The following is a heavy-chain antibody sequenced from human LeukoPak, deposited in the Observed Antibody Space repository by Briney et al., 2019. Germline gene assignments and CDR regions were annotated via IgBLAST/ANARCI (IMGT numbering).Heavy chain of an antibody. V-gene: IGHV1-18*01. CDR2: ISVYKDNT. CDR1: GYTFTSYG. J-gene: IGHJ5*02. CDR3: ARGQAIAVAGPFDP. Sequence: VSVKVSCKASGYTFTSYGISWVRQAPGQGLEWMGWISVYKDNTNYAQKLQGRVTMTTDTSTSTAYMELRSLRSDDTAVYYCARGQAIAVAGPFDPWGQGTLVTVSS. D-gene: IGHD6-19*01.